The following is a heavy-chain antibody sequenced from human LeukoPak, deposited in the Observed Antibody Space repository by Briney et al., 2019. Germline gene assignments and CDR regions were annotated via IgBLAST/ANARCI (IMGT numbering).Heavy chain of an antibody. J-gene: IGHJ4*02. CDR1: GFTFSTYW. CDR2: INSDGSTT. Sequence: GGSLRLSCAAPGFTFSTYWMYWVRQAPGKGLVWVSQINSDGSTTNYADSVKGRFTISRDNARNTLYLQMNSLRDEDTAVYYCARGLGGVGAYWGQGTLVTVSS. CDR3: ARGLGGVGAY. D-gene: IGHD7-27*01. V-gene: IGHV3-74*01.